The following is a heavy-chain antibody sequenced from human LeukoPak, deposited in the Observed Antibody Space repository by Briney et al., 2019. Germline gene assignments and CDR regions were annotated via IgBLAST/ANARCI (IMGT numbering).Heavy chain of an antibody. CDR3: AKGEDGYSRPY. D-gene: IGHD5-24*01. V-gene: IGHV3-23*01. J-gene: IGHJ4*02. CDR1: GFTFSSYA. CDR2: ISGSGGST. Sequence: PGRSLRLSCAASGFTFSSYAMHWVRQAPGKGLEWVSAISGSGGSTYYADSVKGRFTISRDNSKNTLYLQMNSLRAEDTAVYYCAKGEDGYSRPYWGQGTLVTVSS.